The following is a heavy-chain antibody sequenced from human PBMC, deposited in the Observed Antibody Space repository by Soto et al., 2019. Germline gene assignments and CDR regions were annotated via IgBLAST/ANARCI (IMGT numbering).Heavy chain of an antibody. D-gene: IGHD7-27*01. Sequence: TLSLTCTVSGGSISSGDYYWSWIRQPPGKGLEWIGYIYYSGSTYYNPSLKSRVTISVDTSKNQFSLKLSSVTAADTAVYYCARELRSTGVFDYWGQGTLVTVSS. CDR2: IYYSGST. J-gene: IGHJ4*02. CDR3: ARELRSTGVFDY. CDR1: GGSISSGDYY. V-gene: IGHV4-30-4*01.